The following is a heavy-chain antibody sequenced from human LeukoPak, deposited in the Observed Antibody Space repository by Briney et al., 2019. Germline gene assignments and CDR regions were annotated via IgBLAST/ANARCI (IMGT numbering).Heavy chain of an antibody. Sequence: PSETLSLTCTVSGGPISSSSYYWGWIRQPPGKGLEWIGSIYYSGSTYYNPSLKSRVTISVDTSKNQFSLKLSSVTAADTAVYYCARHDTVTTLAFGYWGQGTLVTVSS. D-gene: IGHD4-17*01. CDR2: IYYSGST. CDR1: GGPISSSSYY. CDR3: ARHDTVTTLAFGY. J-gene: IGHJ4*02. V-gene: IGHV4-39*01.